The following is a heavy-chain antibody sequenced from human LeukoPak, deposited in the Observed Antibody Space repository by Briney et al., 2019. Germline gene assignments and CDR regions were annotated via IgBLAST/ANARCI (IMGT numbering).Heavy chain of an antibody. CDR2: ISSSSSYI. D-gene: IGHD2-2*01. CDR1: GFTFSSYS. V-gene: IGHV3-21*01. J-gene: IGHJ5*02. Sequence: GGSLRLSCAASGFTFSSYSMNWVRQARGEGLEWVSSISSSSSYIYYADSVKGRFTISRDNAKNSLYLQMNSLRAEDTAVYYCAREVVVVPAKRFDPWGQGTLVTVSS. CDR3: AREVVVVPAKRFDP.